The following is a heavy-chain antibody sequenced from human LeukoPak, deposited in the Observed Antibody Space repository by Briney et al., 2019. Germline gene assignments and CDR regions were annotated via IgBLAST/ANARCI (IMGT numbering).Heavy chain of an antibody. CDR3: ARSKGWLDNVPRIDY. J-gene: IGHJ4*02. CDR1: GFTFSNYA. CDR2: ISYLGTNK. V-gene: IGHV3-30*01. Sequence: GGPLRLSCAASGFTFSNYAMHWVRQAPGKGLEWVTVISYLGTNKFYADSVKGRFTISRDNSNNTLYLQMNSLRSEDTAIYYCARSKGWLDNVPRIDYWGQGTLVTVSS. D-gene: IGHD2-15*01.